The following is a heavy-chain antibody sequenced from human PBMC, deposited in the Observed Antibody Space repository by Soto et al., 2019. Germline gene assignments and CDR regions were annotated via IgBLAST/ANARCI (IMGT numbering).Heavy chain of an antibody. CDR2: ISSSSSTI. V-gene: IGHV3-48*02. CDR3: ARKINYYDSSGYYESNWFDP. J-gene: IGHJ5*02. D-gene: IGHD3-22*01. CDR1: GFTFSSYS. Sequence: EVQLVESGGGLVQPGGSLRLSCAASGFTFSSYSMNWVRQAPGKGLEWVSYISSSSSTIYYADSVKGRFTISRDNAKNSLYLQMNSLRDEDTAVYYCARKINYYDSSGYYESNWFDPWGQGTLVTVSS.